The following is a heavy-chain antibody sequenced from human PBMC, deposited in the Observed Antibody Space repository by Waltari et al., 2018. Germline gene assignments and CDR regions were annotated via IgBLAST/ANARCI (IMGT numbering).Heavy chain of an antibody. J-gene: IGHJ4*02. V-gene: IGHV3-74*01. D-gene: IGHD2-15*01. Sequence: EVQLVESGGGLVQPGGSLRLSCAASGFTFSSYWMHWVRQAPGKGLVWVSRINSDGSGTTYADSVKGRFTISRDNAKNTLALQRSSLRAEDTAVYYCARGREYGGNYVDYWGQGTLVTVSS. CDR3: ARGREYGGNYVDY. CDR1: GFTFSSYW. CDR2: INSDGSGT.